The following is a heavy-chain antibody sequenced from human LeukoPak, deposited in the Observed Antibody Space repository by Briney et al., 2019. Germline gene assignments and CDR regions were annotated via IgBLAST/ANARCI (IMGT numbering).Heavy chain of an antibody. V-gene: IGHV3-48*01. CDR1: GFTFRSHS. CDR2: ISSTSGTI. D-gene: IGHD6-19*01. Sequence: PGGSLRLSCAASGFTFRSHSMSWVRQGPGKGLECVSYISSTSGTIYYADSVKGRFTISRDNAKNSLYLQMNSLRAEDTAVYYCARLGLALDYWGQGTLVTVSS. CDR3: ARLGLALDY. J-gene: IGHJ4*02.